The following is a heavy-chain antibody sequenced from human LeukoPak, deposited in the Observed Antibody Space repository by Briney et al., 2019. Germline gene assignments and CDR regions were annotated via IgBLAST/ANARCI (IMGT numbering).Heavy chain of an antibody. CDR1: GGSIRSTTYY. D-gene: IGHD3-22*01. V-gene: IGHV4-39*07. Sequence: SETLSLTCTVSGGSIRSTTYYWGWIRQPPGKGLEWIGSIYYSGNTYYSPSLMSRVTISVDTSKNQFFLNLSSVTAADTAMYYCARAPHFFDSSGSRYYFDYWGQGALVTVSS. J-gene: IGHJ4*02. CDR2: IYYSGNT. CDR3: ARAPHFFDSSGSRYYFDY.